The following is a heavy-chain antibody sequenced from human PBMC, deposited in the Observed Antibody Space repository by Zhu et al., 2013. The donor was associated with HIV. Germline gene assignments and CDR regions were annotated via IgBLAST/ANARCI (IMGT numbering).Heavy chain of an antibody. Sequence: QVQMIQSGTEVKKPGASVKVSCKTSGYTFTANYLHWARLAPGQGLEWMGWIYPKDGDTKYAEKFQGRVSMTRDTSISTAYMDLIRLTSDDTAVYYCASSIAAGGVGWDYHYMDVWGKGATVTVSS. CDR2: IYPKDGDT. V-gene: IGHV1-2*02. D-gene: IGHD6-13*01. CDR3: ASSIAAGGVGWDYHYMDV. CDR1: GYTFTANY. J-gene: IGHJ6*03.